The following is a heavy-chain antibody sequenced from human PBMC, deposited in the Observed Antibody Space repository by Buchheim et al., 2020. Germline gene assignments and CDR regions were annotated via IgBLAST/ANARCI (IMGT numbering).Heavy chain of an antibody. J-gene: IGHJ4*02. CDR3: ARIFSGDYALDY. CDR2: IYDRGIT. CDR1: SGSVTNGVHY. V-gene: IGHV4-61*08. Sequence: QVQLQESGPGLVKPSETLSLTCSVSSGSVTNGVHYWSWIRQPPGKGLEWIGHIYDRGITYYNSSLKSRVTMSLDASKHEFSLKLNSVTAADTALYVCARIFSGDYALDYWGQGIL. D-gene: IGHD1-26*01.